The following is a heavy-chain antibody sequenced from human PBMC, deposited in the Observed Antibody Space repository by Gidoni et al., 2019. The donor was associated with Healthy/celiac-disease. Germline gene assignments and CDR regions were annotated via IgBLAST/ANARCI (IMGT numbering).Heavy chain of an antibody. CDR1: GFTFSIYG. CDR3: AKDLRGGTGYYYGMDV. CDR2: ISYDGSNK. V-gene: IGHV3-30*18. Sequence: QVQLVESGGGVVQPGRSLRLSCAASGFTFSIYGMHWVRQAPGKGLEWVAVISYDGSNKYYADSVKGRFTISRDNSKNTLYLQMNSLRAEDTAVYYCAKDLRGGTGYYYGMDVWGQGTTVTVSS. D-gene: IGHD2-15*01. J-gene: IGHJ6*02.